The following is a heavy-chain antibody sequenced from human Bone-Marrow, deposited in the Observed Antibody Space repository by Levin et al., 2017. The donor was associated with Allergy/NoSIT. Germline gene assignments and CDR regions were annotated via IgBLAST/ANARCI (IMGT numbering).Heavy chain of an antibody. D-gene: IGHD4-17*01. CDR2: IKTSTGNP. CDR3: ATPTPDNGDTGGGFDI. Sequence: GESLKISCKASGDTLTTYAMNWVRQAPGQGLEWMGWIKTSTGNPTYAQGFTGRFVFSLDTSARTAYLQISSLKAEDTAVYYCATPTPDNGDTGGGFDIWGQGTMVTVSS. V-gene: IGHV7-4-1*02. CDR1: GDTLTTYA. J-gene: IGHJ3*02.